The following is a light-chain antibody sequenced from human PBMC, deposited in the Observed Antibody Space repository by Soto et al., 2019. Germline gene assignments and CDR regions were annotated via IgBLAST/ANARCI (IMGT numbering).Light chain of an antibody. CDR1: GSNIGSNS. CDR2: DND. J-gene: IGLJ2*01. Sequence: QSVLTQPPSVSAAPGQTVTISCSGGGSNIGSNSVSWYQQVPGTAPKLLLYDNDKRPSGIPDRFSGSKSGTSATLGITGLQTADEADYYCGTWESYLSVGVFDGGTKVTVL. V-gene: IGLV1-51*01. CDR3: GTWESYLSVGV.